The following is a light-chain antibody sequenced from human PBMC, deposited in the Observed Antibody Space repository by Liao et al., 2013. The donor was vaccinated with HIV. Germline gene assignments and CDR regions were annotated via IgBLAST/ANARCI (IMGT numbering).Light chain of an antibody. CDR2: QDT. J-gene: IGLJ1*01. Sequence: SYELTQPPSVSVSPGQTASITCTGHTLGDKHVSWYQQRPGQSPVLVMYQDTKRPSGIPERFSGSKSGNTATLTISRVEAGDEADYYCQVWDSTTDHFVFGTGTKVTVL. V-gene: IGLV3-1*01. CDR1: TLGDKH. CDR3: QVWDSTTDHFV.